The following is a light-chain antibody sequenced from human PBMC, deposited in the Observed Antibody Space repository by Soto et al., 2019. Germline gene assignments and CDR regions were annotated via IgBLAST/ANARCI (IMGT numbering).Light chain of an antibody. CDR2: GAS. V-gene: IGKV3-20*01. CDR1: QSVSSSY. J-gene: IGKJ1*01. Sequence: EIVLTQSPGTRSFSPGERATLSCRASQSVSSSYLAWYQQKPGQAPRLLIYGASSRSTGIPDRFSGSGSGTDFTLTISILEPEDFEVYYCQQYGSSRWTFGQGTKVESK. CDR3: QQYGSSRWT.